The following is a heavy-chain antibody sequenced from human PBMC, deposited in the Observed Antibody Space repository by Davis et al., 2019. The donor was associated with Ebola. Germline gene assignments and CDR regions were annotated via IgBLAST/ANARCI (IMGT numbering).Heavy chain of an antibody. D-gene: IGHD3-10*01. CDR2: MKPNSGGT. V-gene: IGHV1-2*02. Sequence: ASVKVSCKASGYTFTDYYIHWVRQAPGQGLEWMGWMKPNSGGTDYAQKFQGRVTMTRDTSISTAYVELSRLTSDDTAIYYCLRDPHISMVRGAADWYFDLWGRGTLVTVSS. J-gene: IGHJ2*01. CDR1: GYTFTDYY. CDR3: LRDPHISMVRGAADWYFDL.